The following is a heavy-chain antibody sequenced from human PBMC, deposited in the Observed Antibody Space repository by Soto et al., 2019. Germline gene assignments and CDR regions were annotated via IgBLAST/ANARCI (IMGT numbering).Heavy chain of an antibody. D-gene: IGHD3-16*01. Sequence: QVQLVQSGVEVKKPGASVKVSCKAMGYTFTNYGLSWVRQAPGEGLEWLGWISAYNGHTKYAQKVQDRVTLTQATPPSTAYLELRSLTSDDTGVYYSVREDGGYVAHWGQGTVLLFSS. CDR1: GYTFTNYG. J-gene: IGHJ4*02. CDR3: VREDGGYVAH. V-gene: IGHV1-18*01. CDR2: ISAYNGHT.